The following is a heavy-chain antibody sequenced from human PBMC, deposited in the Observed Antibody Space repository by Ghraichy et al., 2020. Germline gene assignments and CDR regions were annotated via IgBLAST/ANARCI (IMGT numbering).Heavy chain of an antibody. CDR2: INPNSGGT. J-gene: IGHJ4*02. CDR3: ARDQYGCSGGSCYSGFDY. CDR1: GYTFTGYY. V-gene: IGHV1-2*02. D-gene: IGHD2-15*01. Sequence: ASVKVSCKASGYTFTGYYMHWVRLAPGQGLEWMGWINPNSGGTNYAQKFQGRVTMTRDTSISTAYMELSRLRSDDTAVYSCARDQYGCSGGSCYSGFDYWGQGTLVNVSS.